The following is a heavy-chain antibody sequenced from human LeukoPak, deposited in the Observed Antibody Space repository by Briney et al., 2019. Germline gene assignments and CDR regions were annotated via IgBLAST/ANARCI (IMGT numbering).Heavy chain of an antibody. V-gene: IGHV3-48*03. J-gene: IGHJ3*02. CDR2: ISSGGKM. CDR3: ARVSGKQSSSWYAFDI. CDR1: AFTFSSYE. Sequence: GWSLRLSCAASAFTFSSYEMHWVRQAPGKGLEWVSYISSGGKMYYADSVEGRFTISRDNAKNSLYLQMGTLRAEDTAVYYCARVSGKQSSSWYAFDIWGQGTMVTVSS. D-gene: IGHD6-13*01.